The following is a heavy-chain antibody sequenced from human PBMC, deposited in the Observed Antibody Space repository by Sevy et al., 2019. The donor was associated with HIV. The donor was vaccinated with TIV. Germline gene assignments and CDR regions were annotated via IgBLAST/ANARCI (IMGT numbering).Heavy chain of an antibody. CDR3: ARGLGRSDTYFDN. Sequence: GSLRLSCAASGFTFSSYWMHWVRQGPGKGLVWVSRINSDGSSTSYADFVKGRFTISRDSAKNTLYLRMHSLRAEDTAVYYCARGLGRSDTYFDNWGQGTLVTVSS. CDR1: GFTFSSYW. CDR2: INSDGSST. V-gene: IGHV3-74*01. D-gene: IGHD7-27*01. J-gene: IGHJ4*02.